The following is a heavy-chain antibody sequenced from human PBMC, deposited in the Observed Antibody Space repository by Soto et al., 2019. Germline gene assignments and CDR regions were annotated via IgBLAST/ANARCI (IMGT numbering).Heavy chain of an antibody. CDR1: GGSVSSDNYY. CDR2: IYYSGST. Sequence: PSETLSLTCTVSGGSVSSDNYYWSWIRQPPGKGLEWIGYIYYSGSTNYNPSLKSRVTISIDTSKNQFDLKLSSVTAADTAMYYCARRGVLHATNWFDPWGQGTLVTVSS. V-gene: IGHV4-61*01. D-gene: IGHD3-10*01. CDR3: ARRGVLHATNWFDP. J-gene: IGHJ5*02.